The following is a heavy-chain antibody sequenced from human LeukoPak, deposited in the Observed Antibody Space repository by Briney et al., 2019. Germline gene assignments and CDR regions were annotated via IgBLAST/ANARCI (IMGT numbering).Heavy chain of an antibody. D-gene: IGHD3-3*01. CDR2: IYHSGST. J-gene: IGHJ4*02. V-gene: IGHV4-4*02. CDR1: GGSISSSNW. CDR3: ARRASSGYYNYFDY. Sequence: SGTLSLTRAVSGGSISSSNWWSWVRQPPGKGLEWIGEIYHSGSTNYNPSLKSRVTISVDKSKNQFSLKLSSVTAADTAVYYCARRASSGYYNYFDYWGQGTLVTVSS.